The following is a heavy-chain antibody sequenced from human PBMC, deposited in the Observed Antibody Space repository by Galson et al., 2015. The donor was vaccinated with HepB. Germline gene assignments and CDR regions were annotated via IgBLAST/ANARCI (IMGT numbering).Heavy chain of an antibody. J-gene: IGHJ5*02. D-gene: IGHD6-19*01. CDR2: IQREGHDKTT. Sequence: SLRLSCAASGFTLNNAWMSWFRQAPGEVLELVARIQREGHDKTTDYAAPVKGRFTISRDHSKNTLYLQMNSLKIEDTAVYYCTTDGAVAAAPSFDIWGQEHLLTVSS. CDR3: TTDGAVAAAPSFDI. V-gene: IGHV3-15*01. CDR1: GFTLNNAW.